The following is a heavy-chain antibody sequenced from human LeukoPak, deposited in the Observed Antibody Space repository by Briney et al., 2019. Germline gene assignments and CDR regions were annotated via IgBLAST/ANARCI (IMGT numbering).Heavy chain of an antibody. CDR1: GGSIGSYY. CDR2: IYYSGST. V-gene: IGHV4-59*01. J-gene: IGHJ3*02. CDR3: ARRANSGFDAFDI. D-gene: IGHD3-22*01. Sequence: PSETLSLTCTVSGGSIGSYYWSWIRQPPGKGLEWIGYIYYSGSTNYNPSLESRVTISVDTSKNRFSLKLSSVTAADTAVYYCARRANSGFDAFDIWGQGTMVTVSS.